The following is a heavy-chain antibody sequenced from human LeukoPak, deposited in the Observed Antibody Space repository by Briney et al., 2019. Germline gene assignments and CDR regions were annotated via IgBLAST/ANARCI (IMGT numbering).Heavy chain of an antibody. CDR3: AKDGEQWLVGNYYGMDV. CDR1: GFTFSSYA. Sequence: GGSLRLSCAASGFTFSSYAMSWVRQAPGKGLEWVSAISGSGGSTYYADSVKGRFTISRDNSKNTVYLQMNSLRVEDTAVYYCAKDGEQWLVGNYYGMDVWGQGTTVTVSS. D-gene: IGHD6-19*01. CDR2: ISGSGGST. V-gene: IGHV3-23*01. J-gene: IGHJ6*02.